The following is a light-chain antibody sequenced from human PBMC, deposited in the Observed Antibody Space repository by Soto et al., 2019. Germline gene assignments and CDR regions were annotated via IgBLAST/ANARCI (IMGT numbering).Light chain of an antibody. CDR1: SSDVGDYNY. Sequence: QSALTQPRSVSGSPGQSVTLSCTGTSSDVGDYNYVSWYQQHPGKAPKLMISDVSQRPSGVPDRFSGSKSGNTASLTISGLQAEDEADYYCCSYAGTSGFAVFGTGTKLTVL. CDR2: DVS. V-gene: IGLV2-11*01. CDR3: CSYAGTSGFAV. J-gene: IGLJ1*01.